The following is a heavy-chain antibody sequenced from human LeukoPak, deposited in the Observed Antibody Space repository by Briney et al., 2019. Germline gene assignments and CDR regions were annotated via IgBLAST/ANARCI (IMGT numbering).Heavy chain of an antibody. V-gene: IGHV3-7*03. J-gene: IGHJ4*02. CDR2: IKQDGSEK. D-gene: IGHD6-19*01. Sequence: PGGSLRLSCAASGFTFSSYWMSWVRQAPGKGREWVANIKQDGSEKYYVDSVKGRFTISRDNAKNSLYLQMNSLRAEDTAVYYCAAYSSGWSTKDYWGQGTLVTVSS. CDR1: GFTFSSYW. CDR3: AAYSSGWSTKDY.